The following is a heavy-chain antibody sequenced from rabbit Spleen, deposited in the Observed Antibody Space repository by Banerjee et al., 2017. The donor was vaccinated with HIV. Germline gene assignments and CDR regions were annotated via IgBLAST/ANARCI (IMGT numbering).Heavy chain of an antibody. CDR2: IDPLFGST. D-gene: IGHD8-1*01. CDR3: ARDAGTSFSTYGMDL. V-gene: IGHV1S45*01. J-gene: IGHJ6*01. CDR1: GFSFSSSYY. Sequence: QEQLVESGGGLVQPEGSLTLTCTASGFSFSSSYYMCWVRQAPGKGLEWIGYIDPLFGSTYYANWVNGRFSISRENTQNTVYLQLNSLTAADTATYFCARDAGTSFSTYGMDLWGQGTLVTVS.